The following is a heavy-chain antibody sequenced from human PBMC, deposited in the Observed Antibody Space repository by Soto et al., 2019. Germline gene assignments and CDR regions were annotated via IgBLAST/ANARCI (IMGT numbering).Heavy chain of an antibody. CDR2: INHSGST. D-gene: IGHD4-17*01. CDR1: GGSFSGYY. CDR3: AREAPSTVTTHLYFDY. V-gene: IGHV4-34*01. Sequence: SETLSLTCAVYGGSFSGYYWSWIRQPPGKGLEWIGEINHSGSTNYNPSLKSRVTISVDTSKNQFSLKLSSVTAADTAVYYCAREAPSTVTTHLYFDYWGQGTLVTVSS. J-gene: IGHJ4*02.